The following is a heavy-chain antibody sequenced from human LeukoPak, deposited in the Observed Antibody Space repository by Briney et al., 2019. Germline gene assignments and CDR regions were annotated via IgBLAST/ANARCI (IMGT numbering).Heavy chain of an antibody. CDR1: EYTFTGYY. CDR2: INPNSGGT. Sequence: ASVKVSCKASEYTFTGYYVHWVRQAPGQGLEWMGWINPNSGGTNYAQKFQGRVTMTRDTSISTAYMELSRLRSDDTAVYYCAREEAYCSSSSCHIDYWGQGILVTVSS. V-gene: IGHV1-2*02. CDR3: AREEAYCSSSSCHIDY. J-gene: IGHJ4*02. D-gene: IGHD2-2*02.